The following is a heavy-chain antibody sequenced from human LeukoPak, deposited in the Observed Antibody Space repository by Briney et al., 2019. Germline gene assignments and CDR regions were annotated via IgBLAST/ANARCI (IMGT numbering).Heavy chain of an antibody. V-gene: IGHV1-18*01. J-gene: IGHJ6*03. D-gene: IGHD6-13*01. CDR1: GYTFTSYG. CDR2: ISAYNGDT. CDR3: ARVLQLVPPTVDDYFYSYMDV. Sequence: GASVKVSCKASGYTFTSYGISWVRQAPGQGLEWMGWISAYNGDTHYAQKFQGRVTMTTDTSTSTAYMELRSLRADDTAVYYCARVLQLVPPTVDDYFYSYMDVWGKGTTVTVSS.